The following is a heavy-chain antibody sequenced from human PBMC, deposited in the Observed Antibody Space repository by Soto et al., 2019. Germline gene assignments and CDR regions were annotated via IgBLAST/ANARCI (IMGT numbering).Heavy chain of an antibody. CDR1: GYSSTSND. D-gene: IGHD2-2*01. V-gene: IGHV1-8*01. J-gene: IGHJ5*02. CDR3: ARGARYCSTTSCSNNWFDP. CDR2: MNPNSGNT. Sequence: GASVKVSCKASGYSSTSNDINWVRQATGQGLEWMGWMNPNSGNTGYAQKFQGRVTMTRNTSINTAYMELSSLRSEDTAVYYCARGARYCSTTSCSNNWFDPWGQGTLVTVSS.